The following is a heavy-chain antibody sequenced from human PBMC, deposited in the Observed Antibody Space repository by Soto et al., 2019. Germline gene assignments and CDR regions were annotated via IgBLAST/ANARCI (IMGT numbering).Heavy chain of an antibody. CDR2: FDPEDGET. CDR3: ATGIYGDSYTDYYYYGMDV. D-gene: IGHD4-17*01. V-gene: IGHV1-24*01. CDR1: GYTLTELS. J-gene: IGHJ6*02. Sequence: QVQLVQSGAEVKKPGASVKVSCKVSGYTLTELSMHWVRQAPGKGLEWMGGFDPEDGETIYAQKFQGRVTMTEDTSTDTAYMELSSLRSDDTAVYYCATGIYGDSYTDYYYYGMDVWGQGTTVTVSS.